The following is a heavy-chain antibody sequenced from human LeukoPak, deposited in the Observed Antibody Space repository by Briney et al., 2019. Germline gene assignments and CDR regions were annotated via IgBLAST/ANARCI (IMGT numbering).Heavy chain of an antibody. D-gene: IGHD5-18*01. V-gene: IGHV4-39*07. J-gene: IGHJ4*02. CDR1: VGSISSPSFY. Sequence: SETLSLTCTVSVGSISSPSFYWGWIRQPPGTGLEWIGNIYFSGSTFYNPSLKSRVTISVDTSKNQFSLKLSSVTAADTAVYYCARVGDGYDYYFDYWGQGTLVTVSS. CDR2: IYFSGST. CDR3: ARVGDGYDYYFDY.